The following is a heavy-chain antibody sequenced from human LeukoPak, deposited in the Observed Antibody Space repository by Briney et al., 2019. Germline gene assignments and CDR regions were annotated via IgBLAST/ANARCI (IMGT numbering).Heavy chain of an antibody. J-gene: IGHJ5*02. Sequence: SETLSLTCTVSGGSISSGSYYWSWIRQPAGKGLEWIGRIYTSGSTNYNPSLKSRVTISVDTSKNQFSLKLSSVTAADTAVYYCAREVLLWFGEPYNWFDPWGQGTLVTVSS. CDR3: AREVLLWFGEPYNWFDP. V-gene: IGHV4-61*02. D-gene: IGHD3-10*01. CDR2: IYTSGST. CDR1: GGSISSGSYY.